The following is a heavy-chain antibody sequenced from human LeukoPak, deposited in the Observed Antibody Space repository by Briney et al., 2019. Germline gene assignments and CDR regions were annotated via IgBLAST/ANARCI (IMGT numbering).Heavy chain of an antibody. J-gene: IGHJ4*02. CDR1: GFTFSDYY. Sequence: PGGSLRLSCAASGFTFSDYYMSWIRQAPGKGLEWVSYISSSSSTLYYAGSVKGRITISRDNAKNSLYLQMNSLRAEDTAVYYCARRRYNWNAIDYWGQGTLVTVSS. D-gene: IGHD1-20*01. CDR2: ISSSSSTL. V-gene: IGHV3-11*01. CDR3: ARRRYNWNAIDY.